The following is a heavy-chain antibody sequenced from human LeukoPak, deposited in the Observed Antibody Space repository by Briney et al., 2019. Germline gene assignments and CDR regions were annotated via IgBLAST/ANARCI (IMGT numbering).Heavy chain of an antibody. Sequence: SETLSLTCTVSGVSISSYYWIWIRQPPGKGLVWIGYIYYSGSTNYNPSLKSRVTISVDTSKNLFSLKLISVTAADTAVYHCARVRVDDYDSSGPSDALDIWGQGTIVTVSA. V-gene: IGHV4-59*01. D-gene: IGHD3-22*01. CDR1: GVSISSYY. CDR3: ARVRVDDYDSSGPSDALDI. J-gene: IGHJ3*02. CDR2: IYYSGST.